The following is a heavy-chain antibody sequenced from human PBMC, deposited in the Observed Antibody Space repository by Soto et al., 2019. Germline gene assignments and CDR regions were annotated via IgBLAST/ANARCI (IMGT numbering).Heavy chain of an antibody. Sequence: GGSLRLSCAASGFTFSSYWMHWVRQAPGKGLVWVSRINSDGSSTSYADSVKGRFTISRDNAKNTLYLQMNSLRAEDTAVYYCARDLDSSSPAWYYYMDVWGKGTTVTVSS. CDR3: ARDLDSSSPAWYYYMDV. V-gene: IGHV3-74*01. CDR2: INSDGSST. J-gene: IGHJ6*03. CDR1: GFTFSSYW. D-gene: IGHD6-6*01.